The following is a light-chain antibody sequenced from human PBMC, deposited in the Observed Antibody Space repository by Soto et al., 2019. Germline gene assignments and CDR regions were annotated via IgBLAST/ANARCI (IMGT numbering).Light chain of an antibody. CDR1: QTITNF. J-gene: IGKJ4*01. Sequence: DIQMTQSPSSLSASVGDRVTITCRASQTITNFLNWYQQKPGKAPKVLIYAASSLQSGVPARFSGSGSGTDFTLTISSPQPEDFATYYCQQSHSTPLTFGGGTKVEIK. V-gene: IGKV1-39*01. CDR2: AAS. CDR3: QQSHSTPLT.